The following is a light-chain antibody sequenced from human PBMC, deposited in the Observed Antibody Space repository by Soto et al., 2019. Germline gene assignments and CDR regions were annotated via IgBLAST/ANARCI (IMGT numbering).Light chain of an antibody. Sequence: EIVMTQSPATLSVSPGERATLSCRASQSVKTNLAWYQQKPGQAPRLLIYGASTRATGISARFSGSGYGTEFTLTISSLQPDDFATFYCQQYSTYSRAFGQGTKVDIK. CDR1: QSVKTN. J-gene: IGKJ1*01. V-gene: IGKV3-15*01. CDR3: QQYSTYSRA. CDR2: GAS.